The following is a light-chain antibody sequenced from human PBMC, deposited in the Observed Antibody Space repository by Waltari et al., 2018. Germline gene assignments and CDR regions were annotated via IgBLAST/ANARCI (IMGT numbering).Light chain of an antibody. CDR1: SSDLGDYDY. J-gene: IGLJ1*01. CDR3: CSYAGTNNFYV. Sequence: QSALTQPPSASGSPGESVTIPCTGTSSDLGDYDYVSWYQQHPGKAPKLMIYEVIKPPSGVPVRFSGSKSGNTASLTVSGLQAEDEADYYCCSYAGTNNFYVFGTGTKVTVL. CDR2: EVI. V-gene: IGLV2-8*01.